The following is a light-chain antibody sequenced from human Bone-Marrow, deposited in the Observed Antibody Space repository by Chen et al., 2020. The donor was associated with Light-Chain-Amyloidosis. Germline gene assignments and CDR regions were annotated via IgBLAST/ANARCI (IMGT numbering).Light chain of an antibody. V-gene: IGLV2-23*01. Sequence: QSALTQFASVSGSPGQSITISCTGISSVVKNYKLFSWYQQFPGRAPKLMIYEGVQRPPGVSTRFSGSFSDNSASLIISGLQAEDEADYYCCAFAGDSTYVFGIGTKVTVL. J-gene: IGLJ1*01. CDR1: SSVVKNYKL. CDR3: CAFAGDSTYV. CDR2: EGV.